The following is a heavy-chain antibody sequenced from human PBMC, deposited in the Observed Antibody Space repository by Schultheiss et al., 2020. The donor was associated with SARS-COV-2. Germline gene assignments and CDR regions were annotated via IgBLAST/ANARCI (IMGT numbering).Heavy chain of an antibody. CDR2: INPSGGST. Sequence: ASVKVSCKASGYTFTSYDINWVRQAPGQGLEWMGIINPSGGSTSYADSVKGRFTISRDNAKNTLYLQMNSLRAEDTAVYYCAKGSTGYSYGMNWGQGTLVTVSS. J-gene: IGHJ4*02. CDR1: GYTFTSYD. V-gene: IGHV1-46*04. CDR3: AKGSTGYSYGMN. D-gene: IGHD5-18*01.